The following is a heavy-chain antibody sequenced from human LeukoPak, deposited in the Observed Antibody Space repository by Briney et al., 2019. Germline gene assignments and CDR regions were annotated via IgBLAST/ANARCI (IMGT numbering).Heavy chain of an antibody. CDR3: ARGTIWCGRPGNYYYMDV. J-gene: IGHJ6*03. CDR2: IIPIFGTA. D-gene: IGHD3-10*01. CDR1: GGTFSSYA. Sequence: SVKVSCKASGGTFSSYAISWVRQAPGQGLEWMGGIIPIFGTANYEQKFQGRVTITTDGSTSTAYVELSSLRSEDTAVYYCARGTIWCGRPGNYYYMDVWGKGTTVTVSS. V-gene: IGHV1-69*05.